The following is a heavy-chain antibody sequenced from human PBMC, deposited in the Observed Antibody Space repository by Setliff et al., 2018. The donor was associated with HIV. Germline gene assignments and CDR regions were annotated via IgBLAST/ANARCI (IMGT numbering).Heavy chain of an antibody. Sequence: GGSLRLSCEASAFIFTTYGMHWVRQAPGKGLEWIAFIRYDGNDKYYADSVKGRFTISRDNSKNTLYLEMTSLRAEDTAVYYCARDLFRSGGYFDFWGQGTPVTVSS. CDR3: ARDLFRSGGYFDF. J-gene: IGHJ4*02. D-gene: IGHD3-3*01. CDR2: IRYDGNDK. CDR1: AFIFTTYG. V-gene: IGHV3-30*02.